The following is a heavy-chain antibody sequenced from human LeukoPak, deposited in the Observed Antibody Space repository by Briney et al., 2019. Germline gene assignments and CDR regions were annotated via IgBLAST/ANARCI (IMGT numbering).Heavy chain of an antibody. CDR3: ARIAVTYTFDY. J-gene: IGHJ4*02. V-gene: IGHV3-21*01. CDR2: ISYSSSYI. Sequence: NPGGSLRLSCAASGFTFSNYNMNWVRQAPGKGLEWVSSISYSSSYIYYADSVKGRFTISRDNAKNSLYLQMNSLRAEDTAVYYCARIAVTYTFDYWGQGTVVTVSS. D-gene: IGHD4-17*01. CDR1: GFTFSNYN.